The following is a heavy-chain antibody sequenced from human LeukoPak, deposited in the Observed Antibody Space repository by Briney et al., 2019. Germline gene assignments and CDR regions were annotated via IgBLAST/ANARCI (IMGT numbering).Heavy chain of an antibody. D-gene: IGHD5-12*01. CDR1: GFTFSSYG. CDR3: ARDQGYSGYDAGGRSELFDY. J-gene: IGHJ4*02. CDR2: IWYDGSNK. Sequence: PGRSLRLSCAASGFTFSSYGMHWVCQAPGKGLEWVAVIWYDGSNKYYADSVKGRFTISRDNSKNTLYLQMNSLRAEDTAVYYCARDQGYSGYDAGGRSELFDYWGQGTLVTVSS. V-gene: IGHV3-33*01.